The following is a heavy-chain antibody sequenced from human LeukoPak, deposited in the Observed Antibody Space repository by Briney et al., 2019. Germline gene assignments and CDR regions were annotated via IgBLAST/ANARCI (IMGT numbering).Heavy chain of an antibody. CDR1: GGSISNYY. CDR2: IYYSGST. V-gene: IGHV4-59*01. CDR3: ARAAPHYYGSGRVGLDV. J-gene: IGHJ6*02. D-gene: IGHD3-10*01. Sequence: SETLSLTCTVSGGSISNYYWSWIRQPPGKGLEWIGYIYYSGSTNYNPSLKSRVTISVDTSKNQFSLKLNSVTAADTAVYYCARAAPHYYGSGRVGLDVWGQGTTVTVSS.